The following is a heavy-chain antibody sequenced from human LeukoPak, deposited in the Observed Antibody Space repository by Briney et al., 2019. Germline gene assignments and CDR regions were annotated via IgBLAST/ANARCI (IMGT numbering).Heavy chain of an antibody. CDR2: INHSGST. Sequence: SETLSLTCAVYGGSFSGYYWSWIRQPPGKGLEWIGEINHSGSTNYNPSLKSRVTISVDTSKNQFSLKLSSVTAADTAVYYCARASLYSGWYVVYWGQGTLVTVSS. CDR3: ARASLYSGWYVVY. CDR1: GGSFSGYY. J-gene: IGHJ4*02. V-gene: IGHV4-34*01. D-gene: IGHD6-19*01.